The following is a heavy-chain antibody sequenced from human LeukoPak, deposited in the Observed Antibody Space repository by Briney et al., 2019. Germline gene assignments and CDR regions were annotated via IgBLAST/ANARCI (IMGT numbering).Heavy chain of an antibody. CDR2: IYHSGNT. CDR3: ARDLSGGWYNDY. D-gene: IGHD6-19*01. J-gene: IGHJ4*02. Sequence: SETLSLTCTVSGYSIGRAYYWGWIRQPPGKGLEWIASIYHSGNTYYNPSLKSRVTISIDMSKNQFSLKLTSVTAADTAIYYCARDLSGGWYNDYWGQGTLVTVSS. V-gene: IGHV4-38-2*02. CDR1: GYSIGRAYY.